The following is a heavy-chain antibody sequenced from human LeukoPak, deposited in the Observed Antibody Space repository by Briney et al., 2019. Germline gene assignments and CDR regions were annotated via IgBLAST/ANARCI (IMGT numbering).Heavy chain of an antibody. CDR2: LSPSGGIT. J-gene: IGHJ4*02. CDR3: ARDGFSYGPGAAMGY. CDR1: GFTFSTYA. Sequence: GGSLRLSCAASGFTFSTYAMSWVRQAPGKGLEWVSALSPSGGITYYEDSVKGRFTISRDNAKNSLYLQMNSLRGEDTAVYYCARDGFSYGPGAAMGYWGQGTLVTVSS. V-gene: IGHV3-23*01. D-gene: IGHD3-10*01.